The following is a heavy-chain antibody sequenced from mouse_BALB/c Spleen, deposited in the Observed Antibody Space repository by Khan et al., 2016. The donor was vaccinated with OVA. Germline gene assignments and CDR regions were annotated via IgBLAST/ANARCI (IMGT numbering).Heavy chain of an antibody. CDR3: ARVYGGDFDY. J-gene: IGHJ2*01. CDR1: GYSITSDYA. Sequence: EVQLQESGPGLVKPSQSLSLTCTVTGYSITSDYAWNWIRQFPGNKLEWMGFITYSGNTNYNPSLKSRFSITRDTSKNQFFLQLNSVTTEDTATYYCARVYGGDFDYWGQGTTLKVSS. CDR2: ITYSGNT. V-gene: IGHV3-2*02. D-gene: IGHD1-1*01.